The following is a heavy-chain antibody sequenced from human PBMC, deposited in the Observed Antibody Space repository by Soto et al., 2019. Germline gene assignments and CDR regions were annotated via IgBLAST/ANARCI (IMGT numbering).Heavy chain of an antibody. D-gene: IGHD6-19*01. Sequence: QVQLVQSGAEVKKPGASVRVSCKASGYTFTNYGISWMRQAPGQGLEWMGWISTYNGNTNYAPKFQGRVTMTRDTSTSTAYMDLRRLRSDDTAVYFCARVHSITVAGLGYWGQGTRVTVSS. CDR3: ARVHSITVAGLGY. V-gene: IGHV1-18*04. J-gene: IGHJ4*02. CDR2: ISTYNGNT. CDR1: GYTFTNYG.